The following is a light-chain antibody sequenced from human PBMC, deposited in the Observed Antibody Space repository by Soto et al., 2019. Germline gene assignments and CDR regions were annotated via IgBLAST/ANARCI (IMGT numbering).Light chain of an antibody. CDR3: TAWDGSLDGRV. V-gene: IGLV1-44*01. CDR1: GSNIGTNT. J-gene: IGLJ3*02. Sequence: QSVLTQPPSASGTPGQRVTISCSGSGSNIGTNTVNWYQQLPGTAPKLLIYRTDQRPAGIPDRFSGSKSGTSASLDISGLQSDDEADYYCTAWDGSLDGRVFGGGTKVTVL. CDR2: RTD.